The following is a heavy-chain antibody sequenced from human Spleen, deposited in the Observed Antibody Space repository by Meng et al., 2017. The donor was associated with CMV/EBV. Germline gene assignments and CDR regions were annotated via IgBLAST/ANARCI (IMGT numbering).Heavy chain of an antibody. CDR3: ARGALYGGQTPFDY. J-gene: IGHJ4*02. CDR2: IIPIFGTA. Sequence: SVKVSCKASGGTFSSYAISWGRQAPGQGLEWMGGIIPIFGTANYAQKFQGRVTITTDESTSTAYMELSSLRSEDTAVYYCARGALYGGQTPFDYWGQGTLVTVSS. V-gene: IGHV1-69*05. CDR1: GGTFSSYA. D-gene: IGHD4/OR15-4a*01.